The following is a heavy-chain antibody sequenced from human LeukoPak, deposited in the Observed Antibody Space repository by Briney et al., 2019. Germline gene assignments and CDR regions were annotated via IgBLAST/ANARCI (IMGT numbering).Heavy chain of an antibody. J-gene: IGHJ3*02. Sequence: ASVKVSCKASGYTFTSYDINWVRQATGQGLEWTGWMHPTRGTTGYAQKFQGTVTMTRNTSVGTAYMELSSLRSEDTAVYYCARANGDDDAFDIWGQGTMVTVSS. CDR2: MHPTRGTT. CDR3: ARANGDDDAFDI. CDR1: GYTFTSYD. V-gene: IGHV1-8*01. D-gene: IGHD1-1*01.